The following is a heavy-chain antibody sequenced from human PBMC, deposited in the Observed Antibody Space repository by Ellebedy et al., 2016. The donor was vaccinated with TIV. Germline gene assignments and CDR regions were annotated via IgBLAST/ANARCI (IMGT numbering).Heavy chain of an antibody. CDR2: MNPNKGDA. D-gene: IGHD2-2*01. CDR3: ARCPRGNATKDY. CDR1: GYNFTGYY. Sequence: ASVKVSCXAFGYNFTGYYVHWVRQAPGQGLEWMGRMNPNKGDANYAQKFNGRVSMTGDTSITTAYMEVSSLRSDDTAVYYCARCPRGNATKDYWGQGIMVTVSS. V-gene: IGHV1-2*02. J-gene: IGHJ4*02.